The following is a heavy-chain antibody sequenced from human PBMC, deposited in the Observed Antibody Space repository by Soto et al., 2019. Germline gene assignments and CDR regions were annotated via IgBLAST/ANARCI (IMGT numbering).Heavy chain of an antibody. J-gene: IGHJ6*02. V-gene: IGHV1-69*13. CDR1: GGTFSSYA. Sequence: SVKVSCKASGGTFSSYAISWVRQAPGQGLEWMGGIIPIFGTANYAQKFQGRVTITADESTSTAYMELSSLRSEDTAVYYCASAVRGVKEQYYYYGMDVWGQGTTVTVSS. CDR3: ASAVRGVKEQYYYYGMDV. CDR2: IIPIFGTA. D-gene: IGHD3-10*02.